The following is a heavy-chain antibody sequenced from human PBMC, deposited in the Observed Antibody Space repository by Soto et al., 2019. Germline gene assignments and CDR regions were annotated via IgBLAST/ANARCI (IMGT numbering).Heavy chain of an antibody. Sequence: SETLSLTCTVSGGSINSYYWSWIRQPPGKGLEWIGYIYYSGSTNYNPSLKSRVTISVDTSKNQFSLELSSVTAADTAVYYCASIYDSSGYYYGNNWFDPWGQGTLVTVS. V-gene: IGHV4-59*12. D-gene: IGHD3-22*01. CDR1: GGSINSYY. CDR2: IYYSGST. CDR3: ASIYDSSGYYYGNNWFDP. J-gene: IGHJ5*02.